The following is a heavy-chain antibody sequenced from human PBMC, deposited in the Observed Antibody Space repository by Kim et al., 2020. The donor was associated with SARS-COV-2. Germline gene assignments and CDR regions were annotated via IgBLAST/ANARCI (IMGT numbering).Heavy chain of an antibody. CDR1: GFIFSSYA. CDR2: ISYDVSNK. Sequence: GGSLRLSCAASGFIFSSYAMHWVRQAPGKGLEWVAVISYDVSNKYYADSVKGRFTISRDNSKNTLYLQMKSLRADDTAVYYCARDRTGYSWSTRDYFDYWGQGTLVTVSS. CDR3: ARDRTGYSWSTRDYFDY. V-gene: IGHV3-30*04. J-gene: IGHJ4*02. D-gene: IGHD5-18*01.